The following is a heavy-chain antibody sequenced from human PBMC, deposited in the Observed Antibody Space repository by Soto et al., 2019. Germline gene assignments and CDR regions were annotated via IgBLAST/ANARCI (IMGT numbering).Heavy chain of an antibody. Sequence: SETLSLTCAVYGGSVRGSYWSWIRQPPGKGLEWIGEINDSGSTKYNPSLKSRVTISVDTSKNQFSLSLSSVTAADTAVYFCARETYGDYVDYFDPWGQGIQVTVSS. CDR2: INDSGST. CDR1: GGSVRGSY. V-gene: IGHV4-34*01. CDR3: ARETYGDYVDYFDP. D-gene: IGHD4-17*01. J-gene: IGHJ5*02.